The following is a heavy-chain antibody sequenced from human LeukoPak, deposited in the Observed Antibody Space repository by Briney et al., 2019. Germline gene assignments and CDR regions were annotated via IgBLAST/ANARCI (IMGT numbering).Heavy chain of an antibody. J-gene: IGHJ5*02. D-gene: IGHD2-21*02. CDR1: GGTFSSYT. CDR2: VIPILGIA. V-gene: IGHV1-69*02. CDR3: ARAGRYGVTNWFDP. Sequence: ASVKVSCKASGGTFSSYTISWVRQAPGQGLEWMGRVIPILGIANYAQKFQGRVTITADKSTSTAYMELSSLRSEDTAVYYCARAGRYGVTNWFDPWGQGTLVTVSS.